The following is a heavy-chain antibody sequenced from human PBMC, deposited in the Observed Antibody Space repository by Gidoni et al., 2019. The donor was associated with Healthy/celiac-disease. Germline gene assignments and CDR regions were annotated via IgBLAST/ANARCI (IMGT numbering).Heavy chain of an antibody. CDR1: GGSISSGGYY. V-gene: IGHV4-31*03. CDR3: ARGLDQYNGVDY. J-gene: IGHJ4*02. D-gene: IGHD1-20*01. CDR2: IYYSGST. Sequence: QVQLQESGPGLVKPSQTLSLTCTVSGGSISSGGYYWSWIRQHPGKGLEWIGYIYYSGSTYYNPALKSRVTISVDTSKNQFSLKLSSVTAADTAVYYCARGLDQYNGVDYWGQGTLVTVSS.